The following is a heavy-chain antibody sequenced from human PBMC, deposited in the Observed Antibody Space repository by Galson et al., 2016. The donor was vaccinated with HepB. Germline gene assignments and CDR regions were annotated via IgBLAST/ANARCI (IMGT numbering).Heavy chain of an antibody. V-gene: IGHV1-46*01. J-gene: IGHJ4*02. CDR1: GYTFSSYY. D-gene: IGHD3-22*01. CDR3: ARDRVGRYYYDSGGYVGGSTKEYCFDY. Sequence: SVKVSCKASGYTFSSYYMHWVRQAPGQGLEWMGIINPSGGSTSYAQKFQGRVTMTRDTSTSTVYMELSSLRSEDTAVYYCARDRVGRYYYDSGGYVGGSTKEYCFDYRGQGTLVTVSS. CDR2: INPSGGST.